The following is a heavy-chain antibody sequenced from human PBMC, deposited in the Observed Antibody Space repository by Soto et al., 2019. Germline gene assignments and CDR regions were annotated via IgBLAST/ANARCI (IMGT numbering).Heavy chain of an antibody. D-gene: IGHD2-2*01. CDR3: AKHPQMPLKANWFDP. V-gene: IGHV3-23*01. CDR2: ISGSGGST. CDR1: GFTFSSYA. J-gene: IGHJ5*02. Sequence: GGSLRLSCAASGFTFSSYAMSWVRQAPGKGLEWVSAISGSGGSTYYADSVKGRFTISRDNSKNTLYLQMNSLRAEDTAVYYCAKHPQMPLKANWFDPWGQGTLVTVSS.